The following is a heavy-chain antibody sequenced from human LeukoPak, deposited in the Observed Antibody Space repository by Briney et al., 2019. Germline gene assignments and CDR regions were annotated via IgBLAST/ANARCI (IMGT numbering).Heavy chain of an antibody. CDR1: GFTFSDYY. J-gene: IGHJ4*02. V-gene: IGHV3-11*06. CDR3: ARDRSSANPDY. CDR2: ISTSGSYT. Sequence: GGSLRLSCAASGFTFSDYYMSWIRQAPGKGLEWVSYISTSGSYTNYADSVKGRFTISRDNAKNSLYLQLNSLRAEDTAVYHCARDRSSANPDYWGQGTLVTVSS.